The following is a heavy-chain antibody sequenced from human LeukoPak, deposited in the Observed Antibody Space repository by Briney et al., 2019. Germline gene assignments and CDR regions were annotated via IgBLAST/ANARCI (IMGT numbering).Heavy chain of an antibody. CDR3: ARVGSTDSPHAFDI. CDR2: INRNDESI. Sequence: GGSLRLSCAASGFSFSSYGMEWVRQAPGKGLEWVSYINRNDESIYYADSVKGRFTISRDNAKNSLYLQMSSLRAEDTSVYYCARVGSTDSPHAFDIWGQGTMVTVSS. CDR1: GFSFSSYG. D-gene: IGHD2-21*02. V-gene: IGHV3-48*03. J-gene: IGHJ3*02.